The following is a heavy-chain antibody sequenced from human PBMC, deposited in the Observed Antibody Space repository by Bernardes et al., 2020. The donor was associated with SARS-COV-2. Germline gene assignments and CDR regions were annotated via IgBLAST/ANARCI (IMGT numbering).Heavy chain of an antibody. V-gene: IGHV3-7*03. CDR3: AKDYSVIGQAVYYYGLDV. CDR2: IKQDGSEK. D-gene: IGHD4-4*01. CDR1: GFTFSSYW. Sequence: GGSLRLSCAASGFTFSSYWMSWVRQAPGKGLEWVANIKQDGSEKYYVDSVKGRFTISRDNAKNSLYLQMNSLRAEDTAVYYCAKDYSVIGQAVYYYGLDVWGQGTTVTVSS. J-gene: IGHJ6*02.